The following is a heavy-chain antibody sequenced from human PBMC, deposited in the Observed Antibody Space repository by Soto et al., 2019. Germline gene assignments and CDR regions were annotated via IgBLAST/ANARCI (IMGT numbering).Heavy chain of an antibody. CDR2: MYSGGNT. Sequence: QLQLQESGPGLVKPSETLSLTCTVSGGSFSSSTYYWGWIRQPPGNGLEWIGSMYSGGNTYYNTSLNSRVTVSVDTSKNHFSLKLTSVTAADTAMYYCARQHYDSTGYYYGAWGQGTLVTVSS. CDR1: GGSFSSSTYY. V-gene: IGHV4-39*01. J-gene: IGHJ5*02. CDR3: ARQHYDSTGYYYGA. D-gene: IGHD3-22*01.